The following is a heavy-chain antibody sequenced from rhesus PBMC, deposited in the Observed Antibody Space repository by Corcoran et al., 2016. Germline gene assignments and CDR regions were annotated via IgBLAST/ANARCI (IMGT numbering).Heavy chain of an antibody. J-gene: IGHJ4*01. V-gene: IGHV4-169*01. D-gene: IGHD1-1-1*01. CDR3: ARVIGNYFDY. CDR1: GGSISSTY. Sequence: QLQLQESGPGLVTPSEPLSVTCAVSGGSISSTYWSWIRQAPGKGLDVIGDIYGSGSSTNDNPSRKSRVTLSVDTAKNQCSLRLSSVTAADTAVYFCARVIGNYFDYWGQGVLVTVSS. CDR2: IYGSGSST.